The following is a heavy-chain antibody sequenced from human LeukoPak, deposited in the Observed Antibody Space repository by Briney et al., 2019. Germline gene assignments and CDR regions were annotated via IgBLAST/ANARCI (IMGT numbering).Heavy chain of an antibody. CDR3: ARDRPTIFGVVSYYYYYMDV. J-gene: IGHJ6*03. D-gene: IGHD3-3*01. Sequence: GGTLRLSCAASGFTFSSYWISWVRQAPGKGLEWVAVISYDGSNKYYADTVKGRFTISRDNAKNSLYLQMNSLRAEDTAVYYCARDRPTIFGVVSYYYYYMDVWGKGTTVTVSS. CDR1: GFTFSSYW. CDR2: ISYDGSNK. V-gene: IGHV3-30*03.